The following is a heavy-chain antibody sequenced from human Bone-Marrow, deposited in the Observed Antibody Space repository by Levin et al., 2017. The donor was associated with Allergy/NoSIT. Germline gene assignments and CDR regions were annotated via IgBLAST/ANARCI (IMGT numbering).Heavy chain of an antibody. Sequence: GSLRLSCTVSGGSISSYNWIWIRQPPGKGLEWIGHIYYSGSANYKPSLKSRVTISMHTSENRFSLQLTSVTAADTAVYYCARVGSGWDSFDIWGQGTMVSVSS. CDR2: IYYSGSA. V-gene: IGHV4-59*01. J-gene: IGHJ3*02. CDR3: ARVGSGWDSFDI. D-gene: IGHD6-19*01. CDR1: GGSISSYN.